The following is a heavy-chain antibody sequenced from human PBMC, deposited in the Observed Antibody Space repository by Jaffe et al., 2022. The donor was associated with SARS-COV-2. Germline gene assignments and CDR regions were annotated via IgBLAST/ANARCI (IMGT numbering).Heavy chain of an antibody. D-gene: IGHD2-2*01. Sequence: QVQLQESGPGLVKPSQTLSLTCTVSGGSISSGGYYWSWIRQHPGKGLEWIGYIYYSGSTYYNPSLKSRVTISVDTSKNQFSLKLSSVTAADTAVYYCARDRGGVVVPAAIRPYYGMDVWGQGTTVTVSS. CDR3: ARDRGGVVVPAAIRPYYGMDV. CDR1: GGSISSGGYY. V-gene: IGHV4-31*03. J-gene: IGHJ6*02. CDR2: IYYSGST.